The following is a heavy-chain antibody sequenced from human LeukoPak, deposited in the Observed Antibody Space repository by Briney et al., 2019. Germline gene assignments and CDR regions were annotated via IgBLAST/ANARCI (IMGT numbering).Heavy chain of an antibody. Sequence: SETLSLTCTVSGGSISSYYWSWIRQPPGKGLEWIGYIYYSGSTNYNPSLKSRVTISVDTSKNQFSLKLSSVTAADTAVYYCARTAYCGGDCYGAEYFQHWGQGTLVTVSS. CDR2: IYYSGST. CDR3: ARTAYCGGDCYGAEYFQH. D-gene: IGHD2-21*02. V-gene: IGHV4-59*08. J-gene: IGHJ1*01. CDR1: GGSISSYY.